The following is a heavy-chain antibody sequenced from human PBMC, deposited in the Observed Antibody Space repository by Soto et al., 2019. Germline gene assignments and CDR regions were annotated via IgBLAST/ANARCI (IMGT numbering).Heavy chain of an antibody. CDR2: INAGNGNT. Sequence: QVQLVQSGAEEKKPGASVKVSCKASGYTFTSYAMHWVRQAPGQRLEWMGWINAGNGNTKYSQKFQGRVTITRDTYASTANMELSSLRSEDTAVYYCASAWVVVTAPDYWGQGTLVTVSS. CDR1: GYTFTSYA. V-gene: IGHV1-3*05. J-gene: IGHJ4*02. CDR3: ASAWVVVTAPDY. D-gene: IGHD2-21*02.